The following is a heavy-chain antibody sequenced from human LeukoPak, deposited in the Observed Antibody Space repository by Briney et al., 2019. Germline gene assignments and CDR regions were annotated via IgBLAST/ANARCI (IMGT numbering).Heavy chain of an antibody. CDR2: IYTSGST. CDR3: ARGGIKKWRITMIVVVTEDRTPLDY. Sequence: SQTLSLTCTVSGGSISSGSYYWSWIRQPAGRGLEWIGRIYTSGSTNYNPSLKSRVTISLGTSKNHFSLKLSSVTAADTAVYYCARGGIKKWRITMIVVVTEDRTPLDYWGQGTLVTVSS. J-gene: IGHJ4*02. D-gene: IGHD3-22*01. V-gene: IGHV4-61*02. CDR1: GGSISSGSYY.